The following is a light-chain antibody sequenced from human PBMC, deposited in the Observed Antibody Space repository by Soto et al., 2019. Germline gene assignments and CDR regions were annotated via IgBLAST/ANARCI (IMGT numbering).Light chain of an antibody. Sequence: EMTQSPPSLSASVGDRVTITCRASQSISNNLNWYQFKPGKAPKLLIYAATNLQSGVPSTFSGSGSGTEFTLTISSLQSEDFAVYYCQQYNNWPRTFGQGTKLEIK. CDR3: QQYNNWPRT. J-gene: IGKJ2*01. V-gene: IGKV1-39*01. CDR1: QSISNN. CDR2: AAT.